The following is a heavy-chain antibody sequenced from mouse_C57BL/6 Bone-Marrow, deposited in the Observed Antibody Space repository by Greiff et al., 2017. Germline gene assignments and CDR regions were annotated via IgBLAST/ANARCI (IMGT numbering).Heavy chain of an antibody. CDR3: ASYGWFAY. CDR1: GYAFSSSW. J-gene: IGHJ3*01. CDR2: IYPGDGDT. Sequence: QVQLQQSGPELVKPGASVKISCKASGYAFSSSWMNWVKQRPGKGLEWIGRIYPGDGDTNYNGKFTGKATLTADKSSSTAYMQLSSLTSEDSAVYFCASYGWFAYWGQGTLVTVSA. D-gene: IGHD1-1*01. V-gene: IGHV1-82*01.